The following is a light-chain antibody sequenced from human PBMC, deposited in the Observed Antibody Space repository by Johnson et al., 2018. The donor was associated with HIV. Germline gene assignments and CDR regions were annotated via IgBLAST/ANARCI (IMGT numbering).Light chain of an antibody. V-gene: IGLV1-51*01. CDR3: GTGDSRLSAGGV. J-gene: IGLJ1*01. CDR1: SSNIGNNY. CDR2: DNN. Sequence: QAVLTQPPSVSAAPGQKVTISCSGSSSNIGNNYVSWYQQLPGTAPKLLIYDNNKRPSGIPDRFSGSKSGTSATLGITGLQTGDEAEYSCGTGDSRLSAGGVFGTVTKAPAL.